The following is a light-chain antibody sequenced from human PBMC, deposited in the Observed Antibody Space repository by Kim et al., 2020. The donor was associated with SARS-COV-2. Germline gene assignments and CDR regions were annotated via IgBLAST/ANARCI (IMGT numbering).Light chain of an antibody. J-gene: IGKJ3*01. Sequence: PAYFSCRSSQSIVYSDGNIYLNLFDQRPGQSQRLLIYKVPNRASGVPDRFRGSGSGTDFTQEISRVEDEDVGVYDCMQGSRWPFTFRPGTKVDIK. CDR2: KVP. V-gene: IGKV2-30*01. CDR3: MQGSRWPFT. CDR1: QSIVYSDGNIY.